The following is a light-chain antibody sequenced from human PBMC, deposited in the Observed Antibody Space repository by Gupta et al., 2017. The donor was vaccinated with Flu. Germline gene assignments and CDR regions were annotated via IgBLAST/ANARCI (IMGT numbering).Light chain of an antibody. CDR1: QSVGTY. CDR2: DAT. Sequence: VLTQSPATLSLSPGERVTLSCRASQSVGTYLAWYQQRPGQAPRLLIYDATTRATGIPARFSGSGYGTDFTLTISTLEPEDLGVYYCQQRAKWPLTFGGGTKVEIK. CDR3: QQRAKWPLT. V-gene: IGKV3-11*01. J-gene: IGKJ4*01.